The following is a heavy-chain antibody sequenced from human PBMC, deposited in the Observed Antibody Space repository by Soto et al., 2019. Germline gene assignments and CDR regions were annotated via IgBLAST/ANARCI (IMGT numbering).Heavy chain of an antibody. CDR3: AIDSMVDAFDI. Sequence: QVQLVESGGGVVQPGRSLRLSCAASGFTFSSYGMHWVRQAPGKGLEWVAVIWYDGSNKYYADSVKGRFTISRDNSKNTLYLQMNSLRAEDTAVYYCAIDSMVDAFDIWGQGTMVTVSS. J-gene: IGHJ3*02. CDR1: GFTFSSYG. D-gene: IGHD3-10*01. V-gene: IGHV3-33*01. CDR2: IWYDGSNK.